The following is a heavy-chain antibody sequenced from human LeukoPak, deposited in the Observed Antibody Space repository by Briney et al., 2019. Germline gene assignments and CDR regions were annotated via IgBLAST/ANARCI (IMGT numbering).Heavy chain of an antibody. Sequence: PSETLSLTCTVSGGSISSGGYYWSWIRQPPGKGLEWIGYIYHSGSTYYNPSLKSRVTISVDTSKNQFSLKLSSVTAADTAVYYCARVGYSNYQFDYWGQGTPVTVSS. CDR2: IYHSGST. V-gene: IGHV4-30-2*01. D-gene: IGHD4-11*01. CDR1: GGSISSGGYY. J-gene: IGHJ4*02. CDR3: ARVGYSNYQFDY.